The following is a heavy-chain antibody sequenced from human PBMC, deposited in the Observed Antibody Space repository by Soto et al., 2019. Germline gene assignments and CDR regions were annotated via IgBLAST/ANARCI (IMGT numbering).Heavy chain of an antibody. D-gene: IGHD2-15*01. J-gene: IGHJ6*03. CDR2: IYSGGST. CDR3: ASRIYCSGGSCYSDYYYYMDV. Sequence: GGSLRLSCAASGFTVSSNYMSLVRQAPGKGLEWVSVIYSGGSTYYADSVKGRFTISRDNSKNTLYLQMNSLRAEDTAVYYCASRIYCSGGSCYSDYYYYMDVWGKGTTVTVSS. CDR1: GFTVSSNY. V-gene: IGHV3-66*01.